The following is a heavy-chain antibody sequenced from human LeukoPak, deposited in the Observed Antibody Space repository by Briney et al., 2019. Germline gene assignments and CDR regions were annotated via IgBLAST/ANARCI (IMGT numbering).Heavy chain of an antibody. V-gene: IGHV1-2*02. CDR1: GYTFTGYY. J-gene: IGHJ4*02. Sequence: ASVKVSCKASGYTFTGYYMHWVRQAPGQGLEWMGWINPNSGGTNYAQKFQGRVTMTRDTSISTAYMELSRLRSDDTAVYYCARGYGSGVSTGLCPDYWGQGTLVTVSS. CDR3: ARGYGSGVSTGLCPDY. CDR2: INPNSGGT. D-gene: IGHD3-10*01.